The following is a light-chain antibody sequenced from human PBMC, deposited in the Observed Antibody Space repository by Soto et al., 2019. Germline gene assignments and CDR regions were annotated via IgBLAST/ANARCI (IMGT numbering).Light chain of an antibody. CDR2: DAS. J-gene: IGKJ5*01. CDR1: QSIRNF. Sequence: EIVLTQSPGTLSLSPGERATLSCRASQSIRNFLAWYQQKPGQAPRLLIYDASNRASGIPPRFSGSGSGTDFTLAISGLEPEDFAVYYCQQRLSWPITFGQGTRLEIK. CDR3: QQRLSWPIT. V-gene: IGKV3-11*01.